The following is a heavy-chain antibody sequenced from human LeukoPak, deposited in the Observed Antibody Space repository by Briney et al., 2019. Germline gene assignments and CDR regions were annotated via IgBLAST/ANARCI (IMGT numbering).Heavy chain of an antibody. V-gene: IGHV1-8*01. J-gene: IGHJ6*03. CDR2: MNPNSGNT. Sequence: ASVKVSCEASGYTFTSYDINWVRQATGQGLEWMGWMNPNSGNTGYAQKFQGRVTMTRNTSISTAYMELSSLRSEDTAVYYCARVGIVPAALSFYYYYYMDVWGKGTTVTVSS. CDR3: ARVGIVPAALSFYYYYYMDV. CDR1: GYTFTSYD. D-gene: IGHD2-2*01.